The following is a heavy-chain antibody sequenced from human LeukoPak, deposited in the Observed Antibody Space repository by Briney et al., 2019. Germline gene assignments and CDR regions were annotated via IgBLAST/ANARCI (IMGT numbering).Heavy chain of an antibody. CDR2: INWNGDST. J-gene: IGHJ6*03. CDR1: GFIYDDYD. Sequence: PGGSLRLSCAAPGFIYDDYDMSWVRQAPGKGLEWVSGINWNGDSTGYVDSVKGRFTISRDNVKNSLYLQMNSLRAEDTALYYCARVVATMDYYYYMDVWGKGTTVTVSS. D-gene: IGHD5-12*01. CDR3: ARVVATMDYYYYMDV. V-gene: IGHV3-20*04.